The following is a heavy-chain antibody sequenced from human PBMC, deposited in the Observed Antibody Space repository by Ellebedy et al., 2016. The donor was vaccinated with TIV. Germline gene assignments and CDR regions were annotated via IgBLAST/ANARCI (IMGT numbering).Heavy chain of an antibody. D-gene: IGHD3-10*01. Sequence: AASVKVSCKASGYTFTLYAIHWVRQAPGQSLEWMGWINTAYGDTKSSQKFEGRITITRDTSATTAYMELSSLRYEDTAVYYCARDKAYGSGSRTMDVWGKGTTVTVSS. J-gene: IGHJ6*03. V-gene: IGHV1-3*04. CDR1: GYTFTLYA. CDR2: INTAYGDT. CDR3: ARDKAYGSGSRTMDV.